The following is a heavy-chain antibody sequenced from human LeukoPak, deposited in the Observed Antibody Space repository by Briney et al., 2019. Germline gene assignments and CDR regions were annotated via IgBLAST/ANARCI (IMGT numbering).Heavy chain of an antibody. D-gene: IGHD1-26*01. CDR1: GYTFTGYY. CDR2: INPNSGGT. Sequence: ASVKVSCKASGYTFTGYYMHWVRQAPGQGLEWMGWINPNSGGTNYAQKFQGRVTMTRDTSISTAYIELSRLRSDDTAVYYCARDRPIVGATGGDAFDIWGQGTMVTVSS. CDR3: ARDRPIVGATGGDAFDI. J-gene: IGHJ3*02. V-gene: IGHV1-2*02.